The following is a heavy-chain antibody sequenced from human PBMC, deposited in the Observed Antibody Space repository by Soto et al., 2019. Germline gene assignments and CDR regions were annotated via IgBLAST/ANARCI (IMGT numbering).Heavy chain of an antibody. CDR3: ARASASSKLRGVVIN. D-gene: IGHD3-10*01. CDR2: IYHSGNT. CDR1: GASIITDNW. Sequence: QVQLQESGPGLVKPSGTLSLTCALSGASIITDNWWSWVRQPPGKEMAWIGEIYHSGNTNFNPSVKSAVTLSVDTSKIQVSLTVSSVTAADTAIYYCARASASSKLRGVVINWGQGTLVTVSS. J-gene: IGHJ4*02. V-gene: IGHV4-4*02.